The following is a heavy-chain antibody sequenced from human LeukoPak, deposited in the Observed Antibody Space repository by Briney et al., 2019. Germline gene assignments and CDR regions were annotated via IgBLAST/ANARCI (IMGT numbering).Heavy chain of an antibody. Sequence: ASVKVSCKASGYTFTSYDINWVRQATGQGHEWMGWMNPNSGNTGYAQKFQGRVTITRNTSITTAFMELSSLTSEDTAVYYCARDIAETTLGGWFDPWGQGTLITVSS. CDR1: GYTFTSYD. V-gene: IGHV1-8*03. CDR2: MNPNSGNT. J-gene: IGHJ5*02. CDR3: ARDIAETTLGGWFDP. D-gene: IGHD3-16*01.